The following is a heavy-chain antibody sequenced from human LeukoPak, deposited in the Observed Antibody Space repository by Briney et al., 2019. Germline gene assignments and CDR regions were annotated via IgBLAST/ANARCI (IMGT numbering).Heavy chain of an antibody. J-gene: IGHJ4*02. CDR2: VSGSGGST. CDR3: AKDLDIVATITGN. Sequence: GGSLRLSCAASGFTFSSYAMSWVRQAPGKGLEWVSGVSGSGGSTYYADSVKGRFTISRDNSKNTLYLQMNSLRAEDTAVYYCAKDLDIVATITGNWGQGTLLTVSS. V-gene: IGHV3-23*01. D-gene: IGHD5-12*01. CDR1: GFTFSSYA.